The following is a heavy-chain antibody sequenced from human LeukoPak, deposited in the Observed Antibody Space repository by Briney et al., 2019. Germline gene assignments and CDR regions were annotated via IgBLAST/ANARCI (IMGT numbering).Heavy chain of an antibody. CDR1: VFTFDDYG. D-gene: IGHD6-19*01. CDR3: ARDIRLGGWYRGIDY. CDR2: INWNGGST. Sequence: PGGSLRLSCAASVFTFDDYGMSWVRQAPGKGLEWVSGINWNGGSTGYADSVKGRFTISRDHAKNSLYLQVNSLRAEDTALYYCARDIRLGGWYRGIDYWGQGTLVTVSS. J-gene: IGHJ4*02. V-gene: IGHV3-20*04.